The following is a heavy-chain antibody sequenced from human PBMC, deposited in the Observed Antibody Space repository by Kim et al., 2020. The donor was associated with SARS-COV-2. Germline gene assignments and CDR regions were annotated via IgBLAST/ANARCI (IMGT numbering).Heavy chain of an antibody. CDR2: ISYDGSNK. V-gene: IGHV3-30-3*01. D-gene: IGHD1-1*01. CDR3: ARGADWKGYCQH. Sequence: GGSLRLSCAASGFTFSSNAMHWVRQAPGRGLEWVTTISYDGSNKYYADSVKGRFTISRDNSKNTLYLQMNSLRTEDTAVYYCARGADWKGYCQHWGQGTLVTVSS. J-gene: IGHJ1*01. CDR1: GFTFSSNA.